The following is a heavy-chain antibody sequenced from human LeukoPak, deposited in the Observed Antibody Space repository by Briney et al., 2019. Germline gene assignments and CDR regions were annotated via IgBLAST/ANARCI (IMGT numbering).Heavy chain of an antibody. Sequence: RAGGSLRLSCAASGFTFDDYGMSWVRQAPGKGLEWVSGINWNGGSTGYADSVKGRFTISRDNAKNSLYLQMNSLRAEDTAVYYCARGSDIVVVVALKHADAFDIWGQGTMVTVSS. J-gene: IGHJ3*02. CDR1: GFTFDDYG. CDR2: INWNGGST. CDR3: ARGSDIVVVVALKHADAFDI. V-gene: IGHV3-20*04. D-gene: IGHD2-15*01.